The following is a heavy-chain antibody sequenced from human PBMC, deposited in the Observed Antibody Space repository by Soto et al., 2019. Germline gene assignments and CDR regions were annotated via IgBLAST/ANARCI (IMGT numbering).Heavy chain of an antibody. V-gene: IGHV3-30*18. CDR2: ISYDGSNK. CDR3: AKGVTMVRGVILDWFDP. J-gene: IGHJ5*02. CDR1: GFTFISYG. D-gene: IGHD3-10*01. Sequence: GGSMRLSCAASGFTFISYGMHWVRQAPGKGLEWVAVISYDGSNKYYADSVKGRFTISRDNSKNTLYLQMNSLRAEDTAVYYCAKGVTMVRGVILDWFDPWGQGT.